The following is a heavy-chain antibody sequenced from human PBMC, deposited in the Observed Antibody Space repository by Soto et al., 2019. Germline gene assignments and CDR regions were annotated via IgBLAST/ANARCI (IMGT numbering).Heavy chain of an antibody. Sequence: PGESLKISCKGSGSSFTSYWISWVRQMPGKGLEWMGRIDPSDSYTNYSPSFQGHVTISADKSISTAYLQWSSLKASDTAMYYCARHEGTTVAYYYYYGMDVWGQGTTVTVSS. J-gene: IGHJ6*02. CDR2: IDPSDSYT. CDR1: GSSFTSYW. D-gene: IGHD4-4*01. CDR3: ARHEGTTVAYYYYYGMDV. V-gene: IGHV5-10-1*01.